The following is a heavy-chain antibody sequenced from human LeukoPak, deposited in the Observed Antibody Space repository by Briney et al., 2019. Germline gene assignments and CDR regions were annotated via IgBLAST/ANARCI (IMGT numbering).Heavy chain of an antibody. CDR1: GDSVTSGTFY. V-gene: IGHV4-39*01. J-gene: IGHJ5*02. CDR3: ARHSGSGSLSRPFDP. CDR2: VYYTGST. D-gene: IGHD3-10*01. Sequence: SETLSLTCTVSGDSVTSGTFYWAWLRPPPGKGLEWIATVYYTGSTYYNPSLKSRVTISIDTSKNQFSLNLRSVVAPDTAVYYCARHSGSGSLSRPFDPWGQGTLVTVSS.